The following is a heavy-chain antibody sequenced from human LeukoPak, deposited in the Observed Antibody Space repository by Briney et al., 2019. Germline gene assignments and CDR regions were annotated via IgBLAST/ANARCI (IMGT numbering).Heavy chain of an antibody. D-gene: IGHD1-26*01. CDR2: INPNSGGT. CDR3: ARGKIVGATFSDY. V-gene: IGHV1-2*02. CDR1: GYTFTGYY. Sequence: GASVKVSCKASGYTFTGYYMHWVRQAPGQGLEWMGWINPNSGGTNYAQKFQGRVTMTRDTSISTAYMELSRLRSDDTAVYYCARGKIVGATFSDYWGQGTLVTVSS. J-gene: IGHJ4*02.